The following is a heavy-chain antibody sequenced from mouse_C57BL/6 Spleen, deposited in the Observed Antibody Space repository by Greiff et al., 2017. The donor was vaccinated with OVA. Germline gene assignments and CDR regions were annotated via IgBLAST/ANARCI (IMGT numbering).Heavy chain of an antibody. CDR3: TKGPRSVYFDY. CDR2: IDPETGGT. Sequence: QVQLKESGAELVRPGASVTLSCKASGYTFTDYEMHWVKQTPVHGLEWIGAIDPETGGTAYNQKFKGKAILTADKSSSTAYMELRSLTSEDSAFYYCTKGPRSVYFDYWGQGTTLTVSS. J-gene: IGHJ2*01. CDR1: GYTFTDYE. V-gene: IGHV1-15*01. D-gene: IGHD3-3*01.